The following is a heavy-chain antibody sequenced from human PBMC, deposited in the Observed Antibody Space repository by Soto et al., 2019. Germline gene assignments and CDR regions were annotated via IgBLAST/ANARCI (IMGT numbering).Heavy chain of an antibody. V-gene: IGHV3-11*05. Sequence: GGSLRLSCAASGFTFSDYYMAWIRQAPGEGLEWVSFIRSASSYTDYADSVKGRFTVSRDNAKNSLYLQMNSLRAEDTAVYYCAKDEIAVAGFDYWGQGTLVTVSS. D-gene: IGHD6-19*01. CDR2: IRSASSYT. CDR1: GFTFSDYY. CDR3: AKDEIAVAGFDY. J-gene: IGHJ4*02.